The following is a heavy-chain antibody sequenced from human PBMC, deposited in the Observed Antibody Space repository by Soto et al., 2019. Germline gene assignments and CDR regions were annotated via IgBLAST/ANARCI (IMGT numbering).Heavy chain of an antibody. CDR1: GYSISSSNW. CDR3: ARGYSYGRDAFDI. CDR2: IYYSGST. Sequence: TLSLTCAVSGYSISSSNWWGWIRQPPGKGLEWIGYIYYSGSTYYNPSLKSRVTMSVDTSKNQFSLKLSSVTAVDTAVYYCARGYSYGRDAFDIWGQGTMVTVSS. V-gene: IGHV4-28*03. J-gene: IGHJ3*02. D-gene: IGHD5-18*01.